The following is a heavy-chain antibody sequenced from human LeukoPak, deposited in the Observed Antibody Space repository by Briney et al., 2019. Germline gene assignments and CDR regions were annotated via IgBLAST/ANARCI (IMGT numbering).Heavy chain of an antibody. Sequence: GGSLRLSCAASGVTFSPYAMVWVRQAPGKGLQWVSAFSRRGTTHYADSVKGRFTISRDNSKNEVYLQMNSLRVDDTGIYYCAREQAGTSGWYTLDYWGQGTVVTVSS. V-gene: IGHV3-23*01. J-gene: IGHJ4*02. CDR3: AREQAGTSGWYTLDY. CDR1: GVTFSPYA. D-gene: IGHD6-13*01. CDR2: FSRRGTT.